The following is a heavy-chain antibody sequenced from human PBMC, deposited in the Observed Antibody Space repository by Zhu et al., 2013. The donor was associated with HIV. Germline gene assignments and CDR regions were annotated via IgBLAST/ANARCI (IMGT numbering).Heavy chain of an antibody. V-gene: IGHV1-69*06. CDR2: IIPIFGTA. Sequence: QVQLVQSGAEVKKPGSSVKVSCKASGGTFSSYAISWVRQAPGQGLEWMGGIIPIFGTANYAQKFQGRVTITADKSTSTAYMELSSLRSEDTAVYYCARDGLEGDDSSGYYPIAEYFQHWGQGTLVTVSS. J-gene: IGHJ1*01. CDR3: ARDGLEGDDSSGYYPIAEYFQH. CDR1: GGTFSSYA. D-gene: IGHD3-22*01.